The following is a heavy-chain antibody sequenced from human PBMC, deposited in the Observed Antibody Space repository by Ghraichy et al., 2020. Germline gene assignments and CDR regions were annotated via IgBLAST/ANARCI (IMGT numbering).Heavy chain of an antibody. CDR1: GGSISSYY. D-gene: IGHD2-2*01. J-gene: IGHJ5*02. Sequence: SETLSLTCTVSGGSISSYYWSWIRQPPGKGLEWIGYIYYSGSTNYNPSLKSRVTISVDTSKNQFSLKLSSVTAADTAVYYCARGSTVVVPAASRTNWFDPWGQGTLVTVSS. V-gene: IGHV4-59*01. CDR2: IYYSGST. CDR3: ARGSTVVVPAASRTNWFDP.